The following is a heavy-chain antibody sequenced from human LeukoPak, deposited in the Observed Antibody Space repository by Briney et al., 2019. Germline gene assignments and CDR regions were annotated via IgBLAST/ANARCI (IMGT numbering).Heavy chain of an antibody. J-gene: IGHJ6*03. V-gene: IGHV3-48*03. CDR2: ISSSGSTI. Sequence: GGSLRLSCAASGFTFSSYEMNWVRQAPGKGLEWVSYISSSGSTIYYADSVKGRFTISRDNAKNTLYLQMNSLRAEDTAVYYCAKVGPMTSVTRVFRSRTCYYYYMDVWGKGTTVTVSS. CDR1: GFTFSSYE. D-gene: IGHD4-17*01. CDR3: AKVGPMTSVTRVFRSRTCYYYYMDV.